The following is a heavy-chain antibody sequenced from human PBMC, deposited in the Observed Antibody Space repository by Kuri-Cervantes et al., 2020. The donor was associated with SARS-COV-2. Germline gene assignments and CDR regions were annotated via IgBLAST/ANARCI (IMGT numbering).Heavy chain of an antibody. CDR2: ITYDARNE. Sequence: GGSLRLSCAASGFAFSRYGMPWVRQAPGKGLECVAAITYDARNEHYIDSVQGRFTISRDNFNNILYLQMNSLKPEDTALYYCVKEDSSGGWYGGDWGQGSLVTVSS. CDR3: VKEDSSGGWYGGD. V-gene: IGHV3-30*18. J-gene: IGHJ4*02. D-gene: IGHD6-19*01. CDR1: GFAFSRYG.